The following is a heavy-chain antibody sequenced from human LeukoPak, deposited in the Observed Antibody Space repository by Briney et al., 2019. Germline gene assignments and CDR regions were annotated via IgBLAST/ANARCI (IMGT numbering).Heavy chain of an antibody. D-gene: IGHD3-9*01. J-gene: IGHJ6*02. V-gene: IGHV1-2*02. CDR2: INPNSGGT. CDR1: GYTFTGYY. Sequence: ASVTVSCKASGYTFTGYYMHWVRQAPGQGLEWMGWINPNSGGTNYAQKFQGRVTMTRDTSISTAYMELSRLRSDDTAVYYCAREYYDILTGYENYYYYGMDVWGQGTTVTVSS. CDR3: AREYYDILTGYENYYYYGMDV.